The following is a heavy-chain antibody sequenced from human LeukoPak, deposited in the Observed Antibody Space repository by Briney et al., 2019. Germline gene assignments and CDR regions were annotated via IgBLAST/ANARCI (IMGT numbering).Heavy chain of an antibody. CDR3: ARDRTRGSGWYYYYYGMDV. J-gene: IGHJ6*02. V-gene: IGHV3-21*01. CDR1: GVSFSSYS. Sequence: GGSLRLSCAASGVSFSSYSMNWVRQAPGKGLEWVSHISSSGYIYYADSVKGRFTITRDNAKNSLYLQMNSLRAEDTAVYYCARDRTRGSGWYYYYYGMDVWGQGTTVTVSS. CDR2: ISSSGYI. D-gene: IGHD6-19*01.